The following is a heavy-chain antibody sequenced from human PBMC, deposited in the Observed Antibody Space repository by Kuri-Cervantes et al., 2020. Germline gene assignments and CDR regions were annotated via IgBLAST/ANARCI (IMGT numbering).Heavy chain of an antibody. D-gene: IGHD2-15*01. Sequence: GGSLRLSCAASGFTFSDYYMSWIRQAPGKGLEWVSYISSSGSTIYYADSVKGRFTIFRDNAKNSLYLEMNSLRVEDTAVYYCARDPDILLSGNFDSWGQGTLVTVSS. V-gene: IGHV3-11*04. CDR3: ARDPDILLSGNFDS. CDR1: GFTFSDYY. J-gene: IGHJ4*02. CDR2: ISSSGSTI.